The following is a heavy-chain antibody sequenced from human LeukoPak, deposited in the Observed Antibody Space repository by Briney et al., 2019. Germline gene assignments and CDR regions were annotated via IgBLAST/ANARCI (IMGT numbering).Heavy chain of an antibody. CDR2: IKQDGSEK. Sequence: GGSLRLSCAASGFTFSSYWMSWVRQAPGKGLEWVANIKQDGSEKYYVDSVKGRFTISRDNAKNSLYLQMSSLRAEDTAVYYCARDLRYCSSTSCSRYYYYYYGMDVWGQGTTVTVSS. D-gene: IGHD2-2*01. CDR1: GFTFSSYW. J-gene: IGHJ6*02. V-gene: IGHV3-7*01. CDR3: ARDLRYCSSTSCSRYYYYYYGMDV.